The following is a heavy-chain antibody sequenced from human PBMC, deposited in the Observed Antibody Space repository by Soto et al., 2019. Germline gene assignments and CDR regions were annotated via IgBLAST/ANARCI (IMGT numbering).Heavy chain of an antibody. D-gene: IGHD1-7*01. CDR2: IYYSGST. J-gene: IGHJ4*02. V-gene: IGHV4-30-4*01. CDR1: GGSISSGDYY. CDR3: AREIGTTFPYYFDY. Sequence: SETLSLTCTVSGGSISSGDYYWSWIRQPPGKGLEWIGYIYYSGSTYYNPSLKSRVTISVDTSKNQFSLKLSSVTAADTAVYYCAREIGTTFPYYFDYWGQGTLVTVSS.